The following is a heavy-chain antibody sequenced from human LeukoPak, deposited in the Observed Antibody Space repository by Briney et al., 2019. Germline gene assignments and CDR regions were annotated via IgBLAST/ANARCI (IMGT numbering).Heavy chain of an antibody. D-gene: IGHD3-22*01. CDR1: GFTFSSYG. J-gene: IGHJ6*03. V-gene: IGHV3-23*01. CDR3: ARGTSTLRRIVRDYYYMDV. Sequence: GGSLRLSCAASGFTFSSYGMSWVRQAPGKGLEWVSAISGSGGSTYYADSVKGRFIISRDNSKNTLYLQMNSLRAEDTAVYYCARGTSTLRRIVRDYYYMDVWGKGTTVTVSS. CDR2: ISGSGGST.